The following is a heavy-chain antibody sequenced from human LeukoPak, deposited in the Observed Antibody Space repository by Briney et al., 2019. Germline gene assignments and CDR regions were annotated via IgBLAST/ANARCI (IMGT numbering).Heavy chain of an antibody. J-gene: IGHJ3*02. V-gene: IGHV3-9*01. D-gene: IGHD1-1*01. CDR1: AFTFDDYA. CDR3: AQGRANWNGAFDI. CDR2: ISWNSGSI. Sequence: PGGSLRLSCAASAFTFDDYAMRWVRQAPGKGLEGVSGISWNSGSIGYADSVKGRFTISRDNAKNSLYLQMNSLRAEDTALYYCAQGRANWNGAFDIWGQGTMVTVSS.